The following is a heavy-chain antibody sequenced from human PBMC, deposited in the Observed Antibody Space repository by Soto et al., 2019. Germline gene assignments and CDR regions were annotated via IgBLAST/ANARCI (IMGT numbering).Heavy chain of an antibody. V-gene: IGHV3-74*01. CDR3: AKMDNGNYRGLINY. J-gene: IGHJ4*01. Sequence: GGSLRLACATSGFTFSSCWIHWVRQAPGKGLVWVSRISNTNYADSVRGRFSISTDNSKNALYLQMNSLRAEDTAVYYCAKMDNGNYRGLINYSGQGALVTVSS. CDR2: ISNT. CDR1: GFTFSSCW. D-gene: IGHD4-4*01.